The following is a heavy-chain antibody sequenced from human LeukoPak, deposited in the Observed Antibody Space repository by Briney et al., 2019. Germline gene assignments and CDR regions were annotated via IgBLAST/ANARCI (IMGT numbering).Heavy chain of an antibody. CDR2: ISGSGGST. CDR3: ARHYGDYAHFDY. J-gene: IGHJ4*02. V-gene: IGHV3-23*01. CDR1: GFTFSSYG. D-gene: IGHD4-17*01. Sequence: GGSLRLSCAASGFTFSSYGMSWVRQAPGKGLEWVSAISGSGGSTYYADSVKGRFTISRDNSKNTLYLQMNSLRAEDTAVYYCARHYGDYAHFDYWGQGTLVTVSS.